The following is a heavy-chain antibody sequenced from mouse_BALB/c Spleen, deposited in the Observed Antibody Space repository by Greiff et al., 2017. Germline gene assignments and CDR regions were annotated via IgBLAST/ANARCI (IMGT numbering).Heavy chain of an antibody. Sequence: QVQLQQSGPGLVQPSQSLSITCTVSGFSLTSYGVHWVRQSPGKGLEWLGVIWSGGSTDYNAAFISRLSISKDNTKSHVFFKMNSLQANDTAIYYCARTYYGNYVWYFDVWGAGTTVTVSS. J-gene: IGHJ1*01. D-gene: IGHD2-10*01. CDR3: ARTYYGNYVWYFDV. V-gene: IGHV2-2*02. CDR2: IWSGGST. CDR1: GFSLTSYG.